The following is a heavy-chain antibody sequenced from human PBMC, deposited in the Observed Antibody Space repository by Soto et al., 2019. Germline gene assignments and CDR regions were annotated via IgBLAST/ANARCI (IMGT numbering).Heavy chain of an antibody. CDR2: IIPIFGTA. D-gene: IGHD2-2*02. V-gene: IGHV1-69*13. CDR1: GGTFSSYA. J-gene: IGHJ6*02. Sequence: ASVKVSCKASGGTFSSYAISWVRQAPGQGLEWMGGIIPIFGTANYAQKFQGRVTITADESTSTAYMELSSLRSEDTAVYYCARVGYCSSTSCYMYYYYGLDVWGQGPTLTVSS. CDR3: ARVGYCSSTSCYMYYYYGLDV.